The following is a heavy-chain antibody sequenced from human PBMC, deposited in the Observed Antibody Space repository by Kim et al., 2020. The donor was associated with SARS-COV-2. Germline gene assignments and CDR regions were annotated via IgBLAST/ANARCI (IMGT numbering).Heavy chain of an antibody. CDR1: GGSISSSSYY. V-gene: IGHV4-39*01. CDR2: IYYSGST. Sequence: SETLSLTCTVSGGSISSSSYYWGWIRQPPGKGLEWIGSIYYSGSTYYNPSLKSRVTISVDTSKNRFSLKLSSVTAADTAVYYCASHGGYSYGFPYWGQGTLVSVSS. D-gene: IGHD5-18*01. J-gene: IGHJ4*02. CDR3: ASHGGYSYGFPY.